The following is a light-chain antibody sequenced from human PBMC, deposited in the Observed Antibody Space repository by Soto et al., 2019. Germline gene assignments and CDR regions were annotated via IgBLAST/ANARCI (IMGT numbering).Light chain of an antibody. Sequence: QPASVSGSPGQSITISCTGTSSDVGGYNYVSWYQQHPGKVPRLMIYEVSNRPSGLSNRFSGSKSDNTASLTISGLQAEDEADYYCSSYTSSNTWVFGGGTKVTVL. V-gene: IGLV2-14*01. CDR2: EVS. J-gene: IGLJ3*02. CDR3: SSYTSSNTWV. CDR1: SSDVGGYNY.